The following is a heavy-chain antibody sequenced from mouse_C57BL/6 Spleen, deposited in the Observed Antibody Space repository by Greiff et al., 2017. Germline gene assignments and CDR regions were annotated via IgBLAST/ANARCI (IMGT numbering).Heavy chain of an antibody. J-gene: IGHJ4*01. CDR1: GFSLSTFGMG. Sequence: QVTLKVSGPGILQPSQTLSLTCSFSGFSLSTFGMGVGWIRQPSGKGLEWLAHIWWDDDKYYNPALKSRLTLSKDTSQNQVFLKIANVDTADTATYYCARPPYYGSSLYYAMDYWGQGTSVTVSS. CDR3: ARPPYYGSSLYYAMDY. CDR2: IWWDDDK. D-gene: IGHD1-1*01. V-gene: IGHV8-8*01.